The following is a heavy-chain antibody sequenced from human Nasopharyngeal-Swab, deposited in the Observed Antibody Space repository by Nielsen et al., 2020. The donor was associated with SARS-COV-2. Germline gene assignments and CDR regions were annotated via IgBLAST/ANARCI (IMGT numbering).Heavy chain of an antibody. J-gene: IGHJ4*02. CDR1: GFTFSSYA. CDR3: ARDLGGAAAGTDY. D-gene: IGHD6-13*01. V-gene: IGHV3-30-3*01. Sequence: GESLKISCAASGFTFSSYAMHWVRQAPGKGLEWVAVISYDGSNKYYADSVKGRFTISRDNSKNTLYLQMNSLRAEDTAVYYCARDLGGAAAGTDYWGQGTLVTVSS. CDR2: ISYDGSNK.